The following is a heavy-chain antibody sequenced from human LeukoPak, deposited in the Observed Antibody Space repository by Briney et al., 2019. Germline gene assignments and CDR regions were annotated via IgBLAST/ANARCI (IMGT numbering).Heavy chain of an antibody. Sequence: PSETLSLTCAVYGGSFSGYYWSWIRQPPGKGLEWIGEINHSGSTNYNPSLKSRVTISVDTSKNQFSLKLSSVTAADTAVYYCARGLRYFDWVLKTAYYFDYWGQGTLVTVSS. CDR1: GGSFSGYY. J-gene: IGHJ4*02. CDR3: ARGLRYFDWVLKTAYYFDY. CDR2: INHSGST. D-gene: IGHD3-9*01. V-gene: IGHV4-34*01.